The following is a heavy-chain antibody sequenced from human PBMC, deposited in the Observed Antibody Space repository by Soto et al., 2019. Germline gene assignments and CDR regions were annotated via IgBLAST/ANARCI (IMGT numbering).Heavy chain of an antibody. J-gene: IGHJ3*01. D-gene: IGHD3-10*01. CDR2: IAHDGSEK. CDR1: GFSFSSYW. CDR3: TRDRGYPDSFDL. V-gene: IGHV3-7*01. Sequence: TGGSLRLSCAVSGFSFSSYWMSWVRQAPGRGLEWVATIAHDGSEKFYVDSVKGRFTIPRDNAKNKLYLQMNSLRVEDTAVYYCTRDRGYPDSFDLWGQGTMVTVSS.